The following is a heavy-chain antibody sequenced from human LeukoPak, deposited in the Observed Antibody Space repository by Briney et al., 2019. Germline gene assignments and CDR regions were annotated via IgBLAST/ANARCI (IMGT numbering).Heavy chain of an antibody. V-gene: IGHV3-21*01. Sequence: GGSLRLSCAASGFTFSSYSMNWVRQAPGKGLEWVSSISSSSSYIYYADSVKGRFTISRDNAKNSLYLQMNSLRAEDTAVYYCASVFVVGATLDYWGQGTPVTVSS. D-gene: IGHD1-26*01. J-gene: IGHJ4*02. CDR3: ASVFVVGATLDY. CDR1: GFTFSSYS. CDR2: ISSSSSYI.